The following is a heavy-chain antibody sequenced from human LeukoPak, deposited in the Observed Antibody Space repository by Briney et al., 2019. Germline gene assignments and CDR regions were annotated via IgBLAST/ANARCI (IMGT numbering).Heavy chain of an antibody. CDR3: ARGGLTSSFDF. Sequence: GASVKVSCKASGGTFTTKALSWLRQAPGQGLEWLGVIIPVLGPPNYAQKFQGRVTITADESTNTVSLEVASLTSHDTAVYYCARGGLTSSFDFWGLGTLVTVSS. J-gene: IGHJ4*01. V-gene: IGHV1-69*13. CDR2: IIPVLGPP. D-gene: IGHD2/OR15-2a*01. CDR1: GGTFTTKA.